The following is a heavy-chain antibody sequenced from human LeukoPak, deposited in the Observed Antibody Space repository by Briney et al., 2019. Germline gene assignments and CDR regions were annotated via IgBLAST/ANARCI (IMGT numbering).Heavy chain of an antibody. J-gene: IGHJ3*02. D-gene: IGHD3-22*01. V-gene: IGHV4-39*01. CDR1: SGSISSSSYY. CDR3: ANLGPYYYDSSRYEGFDI. Sequence: SETLSLTCTISSGSISSSSYYWGWIRQPPGKGLEWIGSIYYNGRTSYNPSLKSRLTISIDTSKNQFSLKLSSVTAADTAVYYCANLGPYYYDSSRYEGFDIWGQGTMVTVSS. CDR2: IYYNGRT.